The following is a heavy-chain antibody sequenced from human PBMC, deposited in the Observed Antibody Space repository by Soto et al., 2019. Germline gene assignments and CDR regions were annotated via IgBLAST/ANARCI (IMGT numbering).Heavy chain of an antibody. CDR2: IFWTDNK. D-gene: IGHD5-12*01. J-gene: IGHJ6*02. CDR1: GFSLTTSGVG. V-gene: IGHV2-5*01. Sequence: SGPTLVNPTQTLALACTFSGFSLTTSGVGVGWIRQPPGQALEWLALIFWTDNKRYSPSLKNRLTLTKDTSKTQVILTLTNVDPADTATYYCAHYSGYDWGSYYGLDAWGQGTTVTVSS. CDR3: AHYSGYDWGSYYGLDA.